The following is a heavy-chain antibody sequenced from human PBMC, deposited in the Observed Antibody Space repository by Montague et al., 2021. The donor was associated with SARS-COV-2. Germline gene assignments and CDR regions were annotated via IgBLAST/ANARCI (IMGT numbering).Heavy chain of an antibody. D-gene: IGHD1-7*01. CDR2: ISISGGST. V-gene: IGHV3-23*01. CDR3: AKVPRSGITGNTWLDY. Sequence: SLRLSCAASGFTFTSYAMSWIRQAPGKGLEWVSTISISGGSTYYADSVKGRFTISRDNSKNTLYLQMNSLRAEDTAVYYCAKVPRSGITGNTWLDYWGQGTLVTVSS. CDR1: GFTFTSYA. J-gene: IGHJ4*02.